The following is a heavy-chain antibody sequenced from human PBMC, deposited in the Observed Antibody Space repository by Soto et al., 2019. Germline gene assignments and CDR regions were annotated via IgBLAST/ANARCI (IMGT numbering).Heavy chain of an antibody. J-gene: IGHJ5*02. Sequence: GGSLILSCAASGFPLSNYAMSWVRPVPGKGLEWVSAISISGGSTYYAGPVKGRFTISRDDSKKTLFVQMNGLKTEDTAVYYCTTIIPKGKWELGPWGQGTLVTVSS. CDR3: TTIIPKGKWELGP. CDR2: ISISGGST. V-gene: IGHV3-23*01. CDR1: GFPLSNYA. D-gene: IGHD1-26*01.